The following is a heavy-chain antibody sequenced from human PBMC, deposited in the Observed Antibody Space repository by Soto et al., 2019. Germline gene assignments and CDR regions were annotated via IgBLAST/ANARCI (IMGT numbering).Heavy chain of an antibody. CDR3: ASWSLSFSGYYRVFDP. V-gene: IGHV4-34*01. CDR1: GGSFSGYY. J-gene: IGHJ5*02. CDR2: INHSGST. D-gene: IGHD3-22*01. Sequence: SETLSLTCAVYGGSFSGYYWSWIRQPPGKGLEWIGEINHSGSTSYNPSLKSRVTISVDTSKNQFSLKLSSVTAADTAVYYCASWSLSFSGYYRVFDPWGQGTLVTVSS.